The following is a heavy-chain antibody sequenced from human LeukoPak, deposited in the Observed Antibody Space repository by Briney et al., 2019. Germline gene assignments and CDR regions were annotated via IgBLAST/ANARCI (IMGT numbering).Heavy chain of an antibody. Sequence: GGSLRLSCAASGFTFSSYWMSWVRQAPGKGLEWVANIKQDGSEKYYVDSVKGRFTISRDNAKNSLYPQMNSLRAEDTAVYYCARESLGDYVWGSYHHWGQGTLVTVSS. CDR3: ARESLGDYVWGSYHH. D-gene: IGHD3-16*02. CDR2: IKQDGSEK. J-gene: IGHJ5*02. CDR1: GFTFSSYW. V-gene: IGHV3-7*01.